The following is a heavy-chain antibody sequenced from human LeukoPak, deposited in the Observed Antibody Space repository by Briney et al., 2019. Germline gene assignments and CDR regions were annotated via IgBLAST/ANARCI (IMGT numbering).Heavy chain of an antibody. V-gene: IGHV3-23*01. CDR2: ISGSGGST. D-gene: IGHD3-22*01. CDR1: GFTFSSYA. Sequence: GGSLRLSCAASGFTFSSYAMSWVRQAPGKGLEWVSGISGSGGSTYYADSVKGQFTISRDNSKNTLYLQMNNLRAEDTALYYCAKGRYDSSGPANTFDYWGQGTPVTVSS. CDR3: AKGRYDSSGPANTFDY. J-gene: IGHJ4*02.